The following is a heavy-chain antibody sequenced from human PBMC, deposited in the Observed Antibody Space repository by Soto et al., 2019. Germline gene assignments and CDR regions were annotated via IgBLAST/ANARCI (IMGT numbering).Heavy chain of an antibody. Sequence: EEQLVESGGGLVQPGRSLRLSCAGSGFTFDDYTMHWVRQAPGKGLEWVAGITSSSRNIAYADSVKGRFTISRDNAKNSLYLQMSSLRPEDTALYYCAKDWEVASGNGAFDVWGRGTMVTVSS. CDR1: GFTFDDYT. V-gene: IGHV3-9*01. CDR3: AKDWEVASGNGAFDV. J-gene: IGHJ3*01. CDR2: ITSSSRNI. D-gene: IGHD1-26*01.